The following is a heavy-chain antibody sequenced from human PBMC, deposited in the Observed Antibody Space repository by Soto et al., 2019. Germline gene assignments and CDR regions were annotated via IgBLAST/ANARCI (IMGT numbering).Heavy chain of an antibody. Sequence: EVHLAESGGGLVNPGGSLRLSCAARGFPFSTYSMSWVRQAPGKGLEWVSSIGSTSAYIYYADSLRGRFTISRDNAKNSLYLQMNSLRAEDTAVYYCAREVDTQMGNEASDIWGQGTMVTVSP. CDR2: IGSTSAYI. CDR3: AREVDTQMGNEASDI. D-gene: IGHD5-18*01. J-gene: IGHJ3*02. V-gene: IGHV3-21*06. CDR1: GFPFSTYS.